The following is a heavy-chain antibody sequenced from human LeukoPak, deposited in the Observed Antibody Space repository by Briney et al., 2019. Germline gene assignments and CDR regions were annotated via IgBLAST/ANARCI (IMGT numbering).Heavy chain of an antibody. J-gene: IGHJ4*02. Sequence: SETLSLTCRVSGGSISSYYWSWIRQPPGKGLEWIGYIYYSGITNYNPSLKSRVTISVDTSKNQFSLSLSSITAAETGGYFCARHSAILKLSGFVDSWGQGTLVTVSS. CDR3: ARHSAILKLSGFVDS. D-gene: IGHD2-8*01. CDR1: GGSISSYY. CDR2: IYYSGIT. V-gene: IGHV4-59*08.